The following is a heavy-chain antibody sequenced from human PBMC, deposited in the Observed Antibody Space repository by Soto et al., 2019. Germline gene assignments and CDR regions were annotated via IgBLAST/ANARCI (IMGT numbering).Heavy chain of an antibody. CDR1: GYTFTNYW. Sequence: GESLKISCRVFGYTFTNYWIGWVRQMPGKGLEWMAIIYPADSDTRYSPSFQGRVTISADKSISTAYLQWSSLKASDTAMYYCVRPDSTGYYVYWGQGTLVTVSS. CDR3: VRPDSTGYYVY. CDR2: IYPADSDT. D-gene: IGHD3-22*01. J-gene: IGHJ4*02. V-gene: IGHV5-51*01.